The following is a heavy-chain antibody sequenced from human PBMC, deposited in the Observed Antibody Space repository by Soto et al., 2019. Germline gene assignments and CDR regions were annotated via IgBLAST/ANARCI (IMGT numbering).Heavy chain of an antibody. CDR2: INHSGST. D-gene: IGHD3-3*01. CDR3: ARADRDYGFWSGYYTSRRYYFDY. Sequence: SETLSLTCAVYGGSFSGYYWSWIRQPPGKGLEWIGEINHSGSTNYNPSLKSRVTISVDTSKNQFSLKLSSVTAADTAVYYCARADRDYGFWSGYYTSRRYYFDYWGQGTLVTVSS. V-gene: IGHV4-34*01. CDR1: GGSFSGYY. J-gene: IGHJ4*02.